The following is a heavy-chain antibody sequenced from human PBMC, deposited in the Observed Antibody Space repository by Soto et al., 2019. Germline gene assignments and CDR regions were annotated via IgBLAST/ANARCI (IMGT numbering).Heavy chain of an antibody. CDR2: ISWNSGII. CDR3: VKDMGTNGHDSFER. V-gene: IGHV3-9*01. J-gene: IGHJ3*02. CDR1: GFTFDDYA. Sequence: DVQLAESGGGLVQPGRSLRLSCAASGFTFDDYAMHCVRQAPGKGLEWVSGISWNSGIIVYADSVKGRFPISRDNAQNSLYLQMNSLRAEDTALYYCVKDMGTNGHDSFERWGQGTMVTVSS. D-gene: IGHD2-8*01.